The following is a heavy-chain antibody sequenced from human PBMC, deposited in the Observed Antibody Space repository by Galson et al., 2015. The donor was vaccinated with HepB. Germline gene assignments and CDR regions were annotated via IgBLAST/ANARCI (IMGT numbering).Heavy chain of an antibody. CDR2: INAGNGNT. J-gene: IGHJ1*01. CDR1: GYTFTSYA. D-gene: IGHD5-24*01. CDR3: ARVVNNEGLKSVERNEYFQH. Sequence: SCKASGYTFTSYAMHWVRQALGQRLEWMGWINAGNGNTKYSQKFQGRVTITRDSSASTAYMELSSLRSEDTAVYYCARVVNNEGLKSVERNEYFQHWGQGTLVTVSS. V-gene: IGHV1-3*01.